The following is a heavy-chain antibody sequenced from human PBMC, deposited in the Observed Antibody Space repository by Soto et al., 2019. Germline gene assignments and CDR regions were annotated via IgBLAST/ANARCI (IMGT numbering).Heavy chain of an antibody. D-gene: IGHD1-26*01. Sequence: QVQLQESGPGLVKPSGTLSLTCAVSGASIISENWWTWVRQSPGKGLEWIGEIHHTGSTTYNPSLDSRVTMSVGKSKNHFSLILSSVTAADTALYYCAKSWELRRFFASWGQGTLVTVSS. CDR1: GASIISENW. CDR3: AKSWELRRFFAS. V-gene: IGHV4-4*02. CDR2: IHHTGST. J-gene: IGHJ4*02.